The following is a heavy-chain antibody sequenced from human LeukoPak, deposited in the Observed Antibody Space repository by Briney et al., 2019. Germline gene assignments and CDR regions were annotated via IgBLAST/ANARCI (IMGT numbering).Heavy chain of an antibody. J-gene: IGHJ3*02. V-gene: IGHV3-23*01. CDR3: TKHRGGWIDAFDI. D-gene: IGHD5-12*01. Sequence: GGSLRLSCAASGFTFSSYAMTWVRQAPGKGLEWVSGISGSGGSSYSADSVKGRFTISRDNSKKTLYMQMNSLRAEDTAVYYCTKHRGGWIDAFDIWGQGTMVTVSS. CDR2: ISGSGGSS. CDR1: GFTFSSYA.